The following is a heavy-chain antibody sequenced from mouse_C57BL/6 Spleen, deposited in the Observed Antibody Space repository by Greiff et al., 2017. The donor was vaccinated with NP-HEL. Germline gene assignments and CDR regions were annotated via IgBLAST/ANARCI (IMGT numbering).Heavy chain of an antibody. J-gene: IGHJ4*01. CDR2: IYPGDGDT. CDR1: GYAFSSSW. D-gene: IGHD2-1*01. V-gene: IGHV1-82*01. CDR3: ANGNYLYYAMDY. Sequence: VQLQQSGPELVKPGASVKISCKASGYAFSSSWMNWVKQRPGKGLEWIGRIYPGDGDTNYNGKFKGKATLTADKSSSTAYMQLSSLTSEDSAVYFCANGNYLYYAMDYWGQGTSVTVSS.